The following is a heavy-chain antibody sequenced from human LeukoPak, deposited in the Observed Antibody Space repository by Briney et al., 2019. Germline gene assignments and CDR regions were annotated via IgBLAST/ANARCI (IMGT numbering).Heavy chain of an antibody. V-gene: IGHV4-39*07. J-gene: IGHJ4*02. CDR2: IYYSGTT. D-gene: IGHD3-16*01. CDR3: ARDRLPFTD. Sequence: SETLSLTCTVSGGSISSSSYYWGWIRQPPGKGLEWIGSIYYSGTTYYHPSLTSRVTISLDTSMSQISLKLSSVTAADTAVYYCARDRLPFTDWGQGTLVTVSP. CDR1: GGSISSSSYY.